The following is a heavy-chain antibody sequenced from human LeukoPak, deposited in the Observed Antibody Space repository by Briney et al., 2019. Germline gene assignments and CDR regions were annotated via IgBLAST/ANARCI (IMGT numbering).Heavy chain of an antibody. J-gene: IGHJ4*02. V-gene: IGHV1-2*02. CDR3: ARVPGPYTTSRFDY. CDR2: IDPDSGGT. D-gene: IGHD2-2*02. Sequence: ASVKVSCKTSGYTFTGYYLHWVRQAPGQGLEWMGRIDPDSGGTHYTQKFQVRVTVTRDTSITTVYMELSGLTSDDTAVYYCARVPGPYTTSRFDYWGQGTLVTVSS. CDR1: GYTFTGYY.